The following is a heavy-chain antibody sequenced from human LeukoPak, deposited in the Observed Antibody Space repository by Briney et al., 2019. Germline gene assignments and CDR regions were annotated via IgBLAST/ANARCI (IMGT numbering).Heavy chain of an antibody. D-gene: IGHD1-7*01. CDR1: GYTFTSYA. V-gene: IGHV1-3*01. J-gene: IGHJ4*02. Sequence: ASVKVTCKASGYTFTSYAMHWVRQAPGQRLEWMGWINAGNGNTKYSQKFQGRVTITRDTSASTAYMELSSLRSEDTAVYYCARAYNWNSYFDYWGQGTLVTVSS. CDR2: INAGNGNT. CDR3: ARAYNWNSYFDY.